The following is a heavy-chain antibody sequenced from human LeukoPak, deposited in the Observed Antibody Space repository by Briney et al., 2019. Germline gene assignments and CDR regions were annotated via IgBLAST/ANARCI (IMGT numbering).Heavy chain of an antibody. V-gene: IGHV4-34*01. CDR1: GASFSGYY. CDR2: INHSGST. D-gene: IGHD3-10*01. J-gene: IGHJ5*02. CDR3: ARQRYYGSGSYYMVGRHNWFDP. Sequence: SQTLSLTCAVYGASFSGYYWSWIRQPPGKGLEWIGEINHSGSTTSNPSLKSRVTISVDTSKNQFSLKLSSVTAADTAVYYCARQRYYGSGSYYMVGRHNWFDPWGQGTLVTVSS.